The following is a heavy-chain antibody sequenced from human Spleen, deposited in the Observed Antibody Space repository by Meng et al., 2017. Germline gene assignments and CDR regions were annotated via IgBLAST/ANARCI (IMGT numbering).Heavy chain of an antibody. CDR1: GFTFSSYA. J-gene: IGHJ4*02. D-gene: IGHD4-11*01. CDR3: ARAMTIVTGPYYFDY. V-gene: IGHV3-30-3*01. Sequence: QVQLVESGGGVVQPGRSLRLSCAASGFTFSSYAMHWVRQAPGKGLEWVAIIWHDGSSEYYADSVKGRFTISRDNSKNTLYLQMNSLRAEDTAVFYCARAMTIVTGPYYFDYWGQGTLVTVSS. CDR2: IWHDGSSE.